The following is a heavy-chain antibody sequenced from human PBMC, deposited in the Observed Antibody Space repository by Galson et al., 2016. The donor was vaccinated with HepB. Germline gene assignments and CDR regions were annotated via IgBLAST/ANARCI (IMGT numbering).Heavy chain of an antibody. V-gene: IGHV3-7*03. CDR3: AKYGDEAGWNFHH. CDR2: IKEDGSKT. Sequence: SLRLSCAASGFTFSRFWMNWVRQAPGKELEWVASIKEDGSKTFYVDSVKGRFTMSRDNVEESVSLQMNSLRAEDTAVYYCAKYGDEAGWNFHHWGQGTLVAVSS. D-gene: IGHD6-19*01. CDR1: GFTFSRFW. J-gene: IGHJ1*01.